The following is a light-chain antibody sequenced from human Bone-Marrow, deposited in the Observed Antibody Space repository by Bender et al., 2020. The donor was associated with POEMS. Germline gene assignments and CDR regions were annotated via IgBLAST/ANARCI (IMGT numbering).Light chain of an antibody. V-gene: IGLV2-23*01. CDR3: SSYAPSSTLI. Sequence: QSALTQPASVSGSHGQSITISCTGGHSNLVSWYQQHPGKAPKLMIYEGNKRPSGVSNRSSGSKSGNAASLTISGLQAEDEADYYCSSYAPSSTLIFGGGTKVTVL. J-gene: IGLJ2*01. CDR1: GHSNL. CDR2: EGN.